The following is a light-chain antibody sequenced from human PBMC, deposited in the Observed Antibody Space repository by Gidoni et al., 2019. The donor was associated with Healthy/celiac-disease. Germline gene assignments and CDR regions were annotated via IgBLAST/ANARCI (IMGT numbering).Light chain of an antibody. Sequence: DIQMTQSPSSLSASVGDRVTITCRSSQGIRNSLAWYQQKPGKAPKLLLYAASRWESGVPSSFSGSGSGTDYTLTISSLQPEDFATYYCQQYYSTPYTFGQGTKLEIK. J-gene: IGKJ2*01. CDR3: QQYYSTPYT. CDR1: QGIRNS. V-gene: IGKV1-NL1*01. CDR2: AAS.